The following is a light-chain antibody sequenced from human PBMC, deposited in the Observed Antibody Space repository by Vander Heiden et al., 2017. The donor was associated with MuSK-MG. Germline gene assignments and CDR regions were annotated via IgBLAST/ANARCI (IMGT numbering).Light chain of an antibody. CDR1: QSISSY. Sequence: DIQMTQSPSSLSASVGDRVTITCRASQSISSYLNWYQQKPGKAPKLLIYAASSLQSGLKSRLSGSGSGTGFILTISSMQPDDFAMHDGPHNYSFGCGTKVEIK. J-gene: IGKJ4*01. CDR3: PHNYS. V-gene: IGKV1-39*01. CDR2: AAS.